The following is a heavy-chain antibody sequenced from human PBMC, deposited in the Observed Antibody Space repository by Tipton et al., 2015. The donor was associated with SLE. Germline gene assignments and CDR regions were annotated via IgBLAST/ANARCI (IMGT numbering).Heavy chain of an antibody. CDR2: IYHSGST. CDR3: ARGCSSSTCEPFYFFGMDV. J-gene: IGHJ6*02. Sequence: TLSLTCAVSGASISGSSWWSWVRQPPGKGLEWIGEIYHSGSTNYSPSLESRVTITVDMSKNQFSLRLISVTAADTAVYYYARGCSSSTCEPFYFFGMDVWGQGP. D-gene: IGHD2-2*01. V-gene: IGHV4-4*02. CDR1: GASISGSSW.